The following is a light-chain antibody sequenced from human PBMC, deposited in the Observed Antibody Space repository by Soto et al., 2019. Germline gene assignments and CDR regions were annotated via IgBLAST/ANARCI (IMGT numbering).Light chain of an antibody. V-gene: IGLV6-57*04. CDR1: SGSIARNY. CDR2: QDN. J-gene: IGLJ2*01. CDR3: QSYDTINQAGI. Sequence: NFMLTQPHSVSESPGKTVTISCTRSSGSIARNYVQWYQQRPGGAPTTVIYQDNQRPSGVPDRFSGSIDSSSNSAPLTISGLKTEDEADYYCQSYDTINQAGIFGGGTKLTVL.